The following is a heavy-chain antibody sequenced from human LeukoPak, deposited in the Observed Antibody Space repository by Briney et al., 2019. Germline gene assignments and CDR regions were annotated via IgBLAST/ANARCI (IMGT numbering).Heavy chain of an antibody. CDR3: ARHSQSYYYGMDV. V-gene: IGHV4-59*08. CDR2: IYYSGST. J-gene: IGHJ6*02. CDR1: GGSISSYY. Sequence: PSETLSLTCTVSGGSISSYYWSWIRQPPGKGLEWIGYIYYSGSTNYNPSLKSRVTMSVDTSKNQFSLKLSSVTAADTAVYYCARHSQSYYYGMDVWGQGTTVTVSS.